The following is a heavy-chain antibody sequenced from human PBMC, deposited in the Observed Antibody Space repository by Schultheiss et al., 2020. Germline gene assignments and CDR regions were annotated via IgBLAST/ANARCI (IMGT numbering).Heavy chain of an antibody. Sequence: GESLKISCAASGFTFSSYGMHWVRQAPGKGLEWVAVISYDGSNKYYADSVKGRFTISRDNSKNTLYLQMNSLRAEDTAVYYCARGLRGSGSQPWTTPDYWGQGTLVTVSS. CDR3: ARGLRGSGSQPWTTPDY. D-gene: IGHD1-26*01. V-gene: IGHV3-30*03. CDR1: GFTFSSYG. CDR2: ISYDGSNK. J-gene: IGHJ4*02.